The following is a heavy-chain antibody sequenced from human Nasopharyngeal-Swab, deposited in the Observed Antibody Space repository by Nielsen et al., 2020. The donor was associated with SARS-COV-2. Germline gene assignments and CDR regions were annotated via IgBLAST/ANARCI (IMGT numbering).Heavy chain of an antibody. CDR1: GFTLSSFW. CDR3: ARLSGSSWDFDL. D-gene: IGHD6-13*01. CDR2: IKQDGSEK. J-gene: IGHJ2*01. V-gene: IGHV3-7*01. Sequence: ESLKISCAASGFTLSSFWMTWVRQAPGKGLEWVANIKQDGSEKYYVDSVKGRFTISRDNAKNSLYLQMNSLRAEDTAVYYCARLSGSSWDFDLWGRGTLVTVSS.